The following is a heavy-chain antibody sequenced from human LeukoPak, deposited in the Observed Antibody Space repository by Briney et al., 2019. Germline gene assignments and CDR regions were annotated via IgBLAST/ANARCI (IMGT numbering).Heavy chain of an antibody. CDR2: IWYDGSNK. J-gene: IGHJ6*02. CDR3: AKSAGGSSWFYYYYYGMDV. Sequence: GGSLRLSCAASGFTFSSYGMHWVRQAPGKGLEWVAVIWYDGSNKYYADSVKGRFTISRDNSKNTLYLQMNSLRAEDTAVYYCAKSAGGSSWFYYYYYGMDVWGQGTTVTVSS. CDR1: GFTFSSYG. V-gene: IGHV3-30*02. D-gene: IGHD6-13*01.